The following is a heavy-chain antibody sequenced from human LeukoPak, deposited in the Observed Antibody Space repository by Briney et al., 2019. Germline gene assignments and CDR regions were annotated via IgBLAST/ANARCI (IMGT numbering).Heavy chain of an antibody. D-gene: IGHD3-10*01. Sequence: GGSLRLSCAASGFTFSSYSMNWVRQAPGKGLEWVSYISSSSTIYYADSVKGRFTISRDNAKNSLYLQMNSLRAEDTAVYYCARSVGFGELLLYYFDYWGQGTLVTVSS. V-gene: IGHV3-48*04. J-gene: IGHJ4*02. CDR2: ISSSSTI. CDR1: GFTFSSYS. CDR3: ARSVGFGELLLYYFDY.